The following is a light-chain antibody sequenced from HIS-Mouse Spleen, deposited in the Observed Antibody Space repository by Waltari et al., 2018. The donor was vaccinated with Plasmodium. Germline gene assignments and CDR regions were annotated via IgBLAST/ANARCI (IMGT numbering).Light chain of an antibody. CDR2: EDS. CDR1: ALPKKY. V-gene: IGLV3-10*01. CDR3: YSTDSSGNHRV. J-gene: IGLJ3*02. Sequence: SYELTQPLSVSVSPGQTARLTCSGDALPKKYAYWYQQKSGQAPVLVIYEDSKRPSGIPARFSGSSSGTMATLTISGAQVEDEADYYCYSTDSSGNHRVFGGGTKLTVL.